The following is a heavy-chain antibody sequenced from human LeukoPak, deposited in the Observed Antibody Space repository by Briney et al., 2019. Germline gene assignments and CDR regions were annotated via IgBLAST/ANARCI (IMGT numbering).Heavy chain of an antibody. J-gene: IGHJ4*02. D-gene: IGHD3-22*01. CDR2: ISGSGGST. Sequence: GGSLRLSCAASGFTFSSYAMSWVRQAPGKGLEWVSAISGSGGSTYYADSVKGRFTISRDNSKNTLYLQMNSLRAEDTAVYYCAKLPWGYYYDSSGYYYFDYWGQGTLVTVSS. CDR3: AKLPWGYYYDSSGYYYFDY. CDR1: GFTFSSYA. V-gene: IGHV3-23*01.